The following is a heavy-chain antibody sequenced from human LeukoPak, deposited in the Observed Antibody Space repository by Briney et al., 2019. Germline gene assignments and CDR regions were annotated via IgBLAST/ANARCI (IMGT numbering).Heavy chain of an antibody. CDR3: ARTIVVPAAIRAGGPAAFDI. V-gene: IGHV4-39*01. D-gene: IGHD2-2*02. J-gene: IGHJ3*02. Sequence: SETLSLTCTVSGGSISSSSYYWGWIRQPPGKGLEWIGSIYYSGSTYYNPSLKSRVTISVDTSKNQFSLKLSSVTAADAAVYYCARTIVVPAAIRAGGPAAFDIWGQGTMVTVSS. CDR2: IYYSGST. CDR1: GGSISSSSYY.